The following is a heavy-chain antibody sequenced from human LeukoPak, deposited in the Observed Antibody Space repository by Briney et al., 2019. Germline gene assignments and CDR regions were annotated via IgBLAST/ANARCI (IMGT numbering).Heavy chain of an antibody. J-gene: IGHJ4*02. D-gene: IGHD3-3*01. CDR2: INNSGST. CDR1: GGSISSYY. Sequence: SETLSLTCTVSGGSISSYYWSWIRQPPGKGLEWIGYINNSGSTNYNPSLKSRVTISVDTSKNQFSLKLSSVTAADTAVYYCASRSSIWSGYQDTLYYFDSWGQGTLVTVSS. CDR3: ASRSSIWSGYQDTLYYFDS. V-gene: IGHV4-59*01.